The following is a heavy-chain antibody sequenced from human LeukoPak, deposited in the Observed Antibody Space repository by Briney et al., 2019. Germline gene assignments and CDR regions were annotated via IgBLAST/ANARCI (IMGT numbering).Heavy chain of an antibody. CDR1: GFTFSSYA. Sequence: GGSLRLSCAASGFTFSSYAMSWVRQAPGKGLEWVSAISGSGGSTYYADSVKGRFTISRDNSKNTLYLQMNSLRAENTAVYYCAKVSGRPGAFDIWGQGTMVTVSS. CDR2: ISGSGGST. D-gene: IGHD1-26*01. V-gene: IGHV3-23*01. J-gene: IGHJ3*02. CDR3: AKVSGRPGAFDI.